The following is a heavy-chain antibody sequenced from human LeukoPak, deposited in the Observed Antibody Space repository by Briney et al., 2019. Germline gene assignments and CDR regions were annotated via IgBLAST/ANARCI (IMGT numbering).Heavy chain of an antibody. CDR2: FYTSGST. Sequence: SETLSLTCTVSGGSTSSYYWSWIRQPPGKGLEGIGYFYTSGSTNYNPSLKRRVTISVDTSKNQFSLKLSSVTAADTAVYYCARLGFGSYYDFWSGYFDYWGQGTLVTVSS. J-gene: IGHJ4*02. CDR1: GGSTSSYY. D-gene: IGHD3-3*01. CDR3: ARLGFGSYYDFWSGYFDY. V-gene: IGHV4-4*09.